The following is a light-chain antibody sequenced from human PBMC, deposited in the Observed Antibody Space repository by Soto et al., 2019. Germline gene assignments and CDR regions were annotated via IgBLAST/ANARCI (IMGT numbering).Light chain of an antibody. CDR1: RHNVGGNNY. Sequence: QSALTQPASVSGSPGQSITISCTGTRHNVGGNNYVSWYQQHPGKAHKLIIFEVTSRPAGISDLFSGYKSGNTSSLTISGLPADDDSHYYCSSDTSSSTLVFGSGTKVTVL. V-gene: IGLV2-14*01. CDR3: SSDTSSSTLV. CDR2: EVT. J-gene: IGLJ1*01.